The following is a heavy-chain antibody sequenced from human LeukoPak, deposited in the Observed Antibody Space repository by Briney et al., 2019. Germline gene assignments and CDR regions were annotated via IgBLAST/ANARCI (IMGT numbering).Heavy chain of an antibody. D-gene: IGHD1-26*01. CDR3: ARGSEWEPEADFDY. CDR2: INPNSGGT. J-gene: IGHJ4*02. CDR1: GYTFTSYY. Sequence: ASVKVSCKASGYTFTSYYMHWVRQAPGQGLEWMGIINPNSGGTNYAQKFQGRVTMTRDTSISTAYMELSRLRSDDTAVYYCARGSEWEPEADFDYWGQGTLVTVSS. V-gene: IGHV1-2*02.